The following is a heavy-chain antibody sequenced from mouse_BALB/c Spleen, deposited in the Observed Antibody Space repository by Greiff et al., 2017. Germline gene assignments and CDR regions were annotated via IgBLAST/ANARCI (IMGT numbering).Heavy chain of an antibody. Sequence: EVMLVESGGGLVQPGGSLRLSCATSGFTFTDYYMSWVRQPPGKALEWLGFIRNKANGYTTEYSASVKGRFTISRDNSQSILYLQMNTLRAEDSATYYCARDLSPYYGNYNAMDYWGQGTSVTVSS. CDR2: IRNKANGYTT. D-gene: IGHD2-10*01. CDR1: GFTFTDYY. J-gene: IGHJ4*01. CDR3: ARDLSPYYGNYNAMDY. V-gene: IGHV7-3*02.